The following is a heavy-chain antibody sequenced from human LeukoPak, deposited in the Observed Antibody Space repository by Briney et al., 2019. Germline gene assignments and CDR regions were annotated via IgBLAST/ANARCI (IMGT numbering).Heavy chain of an antibody. CDR2: IKSDGSSA. V-gene: IGHV3-74*01. J-gene: IGHJ4*02. D-gene: IGHD4-23*01. CDR3: ARDLRTPSDTNIAIDY. Sequence: GGSLRLSCAASGFTFSSYWMHWVRQAPGKGMVWVSRIKSDGSSASYADSVKGRFTISRDNAKNTLYLQMNSLRAEDTAVYYCARDLRTPSDTNIAIDYWGQGTLVTVSS. CDR1: GFTFSSYW.